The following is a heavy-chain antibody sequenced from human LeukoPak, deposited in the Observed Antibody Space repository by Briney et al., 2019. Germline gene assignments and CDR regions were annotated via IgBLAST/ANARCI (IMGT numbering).Heavy chain of an antibody. CDR3: ARDKVAGSSYYFDY. Sequence: SETLSLTCTVSGGSISSYYWSWVRQPPGKGLEWIGYIYYSGSTNYNPSLESRVTISVDTSKNQFSLKLSSVTAADTAVYYCARDKVAGSSYYFDYWGQGTLVTVSS. D-gene: IGHD2-15*01. J-gene: IGHJ4*02. CDR2: IYYSGST. V-gene: IGHV4-59*01. CDR1: GGSISSYY.